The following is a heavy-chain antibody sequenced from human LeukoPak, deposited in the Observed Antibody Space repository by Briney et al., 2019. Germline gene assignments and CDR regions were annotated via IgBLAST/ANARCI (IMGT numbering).Heavy chain of an antibody. D-gene: IGHD3-3*01. CDR1: GYTFTGYY. CDR2: INPNSGGT. CDR3: ARNYDFWKAFDP. Sequence: ASVKVSCKAFGYTFTGYYMHWVRQAPGQGLEWMGWINPNSGGTNYAQKFQGRVTMTRDTSISTAYMELSRLRSDDTAVYYCARNYDFWKAFDPWGQGTLVTVSS. J-gene: IGHJ5*02. V-gene: IGHV1-2*02.